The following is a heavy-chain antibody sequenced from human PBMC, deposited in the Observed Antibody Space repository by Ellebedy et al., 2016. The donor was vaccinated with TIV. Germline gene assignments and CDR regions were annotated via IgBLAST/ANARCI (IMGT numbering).Heavy chain of an antibody. CDR1: GFTFSSYG. CDR3: AREAGGLGVASYYYYGLDV. V-gene: IGHV3-30*03. CDR2: ISYDGTDK. D-gene: IGHD3-10*01. J-gene: IGHJ6*02. Sequence: GGSLRLSCAASGFTFSSYGMHWVRQAPGKGLEWVAVISYDGTDKYYADSVKGRFTISRDNSKNTLYLQMNSLRVEDTAVYYCAREAGGLGVASYYYYGLDVWGQGTTVTVSS.